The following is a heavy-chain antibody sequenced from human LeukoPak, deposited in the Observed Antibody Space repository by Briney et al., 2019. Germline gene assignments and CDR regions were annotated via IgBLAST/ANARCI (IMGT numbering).Heavy chain of an antibody. Sequence: PGGSLRLSCAASGFTFDDYGMTWVRQAPGKGLEWVSGINWNGGSIGYADSVKGRFTISRDNAKNSLYLQMNSLRAEDTALYYCARRRGYCSGGSCYFWGYFDYWGQGTLVTVSS. CDR3: ARRRGYCSGGSCYFWGYFDY. CDR1: GFTFDDYG. J-gene: IGHJ4*02. CDR2: INWNGGSI. V-gene: IGHV3-20*04. D-gene: IGHD2-15*01.